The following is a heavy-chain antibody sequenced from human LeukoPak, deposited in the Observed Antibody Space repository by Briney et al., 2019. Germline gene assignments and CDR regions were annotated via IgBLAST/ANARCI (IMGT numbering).Heavy chain of an antibody. Sequence: PSQTLSLTCTVSGGSISSGDYYWSWIRRPPGKVLEWNGYNYYSGSIYYNPSLKSRVNKSVDTYRNHFSLTVSSVTAAYTGVYYCGRALGYFCGGRCYGPDAFDIWGEGTMVTVSS. CDR2: NYYSGSI. J-gene: IGHJ3*02. D-gene: IGHD2-15*01. CDR1: GGSISSGDYY. V-gene: IGHV4-30-4*01. CDR3: GRALGYFCGGRCYGPDAFDI.